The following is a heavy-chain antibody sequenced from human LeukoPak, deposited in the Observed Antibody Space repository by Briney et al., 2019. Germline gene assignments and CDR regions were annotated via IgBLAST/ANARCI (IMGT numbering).Heavy chain of an antibody. CDR1: GFTFSSNY. J-gene: IGHJ4*02. D-gene: IGHD1-26*01. CDR2: IYSGGST. V-gene: IGHV3-53*01. CDR3: ARERPSGTYPNYFDY. Sequence: GGSLRLSCAASGFTFSSNYMSWVRQAPGKGLDWVSVIYSGGSTYYAESVRGRFTISRDNSQNTLYLQMNSLRAEDTAVYYCARERPSGTYPNYFDYWGQGTLVTVSS.